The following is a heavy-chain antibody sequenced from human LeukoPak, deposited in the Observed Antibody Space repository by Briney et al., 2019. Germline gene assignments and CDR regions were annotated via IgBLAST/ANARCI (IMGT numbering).Heavy chain of an antibody. CDR3: ARDEGYYFDS. Sequence: GGSPRLSCAASGFTFSDYIMNWVRQAPGKGLEWVASISRNSTYIHYADSVKGRFTISRDNARNSLFLQMNSLRAEDTAIYYCARDEGYYFDSWGQGTQVTVSS. V-gene: IGHV3-21*01. CDR2: ISRNSTYI. CDR1: GFTFSDYI. J-gene: IGHJ4*02.